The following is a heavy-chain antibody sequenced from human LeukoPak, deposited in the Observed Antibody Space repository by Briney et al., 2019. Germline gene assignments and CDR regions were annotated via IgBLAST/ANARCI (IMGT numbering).Heavy chain of an antibody. CDR2: ISYDGSNK. D-gene: IGHD2-2*01. J-gene: IGHJ4*02. Sequence: GGSLRLSCAASGFTFSSYGMHWVRQAPGKGLEWVAVISYDGSNKYYADSVKGRFTISRDNSKNTLYLQMNSLRAEDTAVYYCAKDLERYRPAAAFDYWGQGTLVTVSS. CDR1: GFTFSSYG. V-gene: IGHV3-30*18. CDR3: AKDLERYRPAAAFDY.